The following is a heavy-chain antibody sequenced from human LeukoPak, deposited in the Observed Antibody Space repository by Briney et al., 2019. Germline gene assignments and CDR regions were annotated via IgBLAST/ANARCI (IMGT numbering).Heavy chain of an antibody. CDR2: MRSSDNYI. J-gene: IGHJ4*02. CDR3: ARATNYYDSSGYPDDY. Sequence: GGSLRLSCVASGFTFSRYSLNWVRQAPGKGLEWISYMRSSDNYISYADSVKGRFTISRDDAQNSLYLQMNSLRAEDTAVYYCARATNYYDSSGYPDDYWGQGTLVTVSS. V-gene: IGHV3-21*05. D-gene: IGHD3-22*01. CDR1: GFTFSRYS.